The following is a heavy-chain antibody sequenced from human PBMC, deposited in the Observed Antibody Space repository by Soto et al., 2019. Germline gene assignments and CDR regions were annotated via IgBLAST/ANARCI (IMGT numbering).Heavy chain of an antibody. Sequence: PSETLSLTCTVSGGSISSGGYYWSWIRQHPGKGLEWIGYIYYSGSTYYNPSLKSRVTISVDTSKNQFSLKLSSVTAADTAVYYCARVGRSANFDWLPKGHLFDCWGQGTLVTVSS. CDR2: IYYSGST. V-gene: IGHV4-31*03. CDR3: ARVGRSANFDWLPKGHLFDC. D-gene: IGHD3-9*01. J-gene: IGHJ4*02. CDR1: GGSISSGGYY.